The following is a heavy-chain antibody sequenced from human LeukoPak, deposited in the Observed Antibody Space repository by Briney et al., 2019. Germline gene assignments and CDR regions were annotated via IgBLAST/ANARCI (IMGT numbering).Heavy chain of an antibody. Sequence: SQTLSLTCTVSGGSSSSGSYYWSWIRQPAGKGLEWIGRIYTSGSTNYNPSLKSRVTISVDTSKNQFSLKLSSVTAADTAVYYCARDDDSSGYYLAGDYWGQGTLVTVSS. J-gene: IGHJ4*02. V-gene: IGHV4-61*02. D-gene: IGHD3-22*01. CDR1: GGSSSSGSYY. CDR3: ARDDDSSGYYLAGDY. CDR2: IYTSGST.